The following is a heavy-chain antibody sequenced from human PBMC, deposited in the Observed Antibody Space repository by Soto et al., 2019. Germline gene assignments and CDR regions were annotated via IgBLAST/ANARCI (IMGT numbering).Heavy chain of an antibody. J-gene: IGHJ4*02. CDR2: INHSGST. CDR3: ARDSIVGSPGY. CDR1: GGSFSGYY. D-gene: IGHD1-26*01. Sequence: SETLSLTCAVYGGSFSGYYWSWIRQPPGKGLEWIGEINHSGSTNYNPSLKSRVTISVDTSKNQFSLKLSSVTAADTAVCYCARDSIVGSPGYWGQGTLVTVSS. V-gene: IGHV4-34*01.